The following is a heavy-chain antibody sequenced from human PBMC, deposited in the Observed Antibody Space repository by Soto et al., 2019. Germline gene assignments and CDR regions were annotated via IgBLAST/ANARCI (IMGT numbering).Heavy chain of an antibody. V-gene: IGHV3-7*01. Sequence: EVQLEASGGGLVQPGGSLRLSCAASGFTFSDYWMGWVRQAPGKGLEWVANIKQDGSQKYYLDSVKGRFTISRDNAKNSLYLQMNSLRPEDTAVYYCARPGGDSTPGNDAFDIWGQGTVVTVSS. J-gene: IGHJ3*02. D-gene: IGHD2-21*02. CDR3: ARPGGDSTPGNDAFDI. CDR1: GFTFSDYW. CDR2: IKQDGSQK.